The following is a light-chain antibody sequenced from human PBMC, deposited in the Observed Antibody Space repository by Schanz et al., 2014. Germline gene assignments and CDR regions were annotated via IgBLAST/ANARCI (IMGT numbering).Light chain of an antibody. V-gene: IGKV3-20*01. J-gene: IGKJ3*01. CDR3: QQYGSSPLT. CDR2: AAS. Sequence: EIVLTQSPATLSLSPGERATLSCRASQTVNSNLAWYQQRPGQAPRLLIYAASSRATGIPDRFSGSGSGTDFTLTISRLEAEDFAVYYCQQYGSSPLTFGPGTKVDI. CDR1: QTVNSN.